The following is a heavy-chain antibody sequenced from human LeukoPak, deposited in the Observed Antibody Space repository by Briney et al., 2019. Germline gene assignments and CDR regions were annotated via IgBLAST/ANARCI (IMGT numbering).Heavy chain of an antibody. CDR2: INCNSAGT. J-gene: IGHJ3*02. D-gene: IGHD5-12*01. V-gene: IGHV1-2*06. Sequence: ASVKVSCKASGYTFTAYYFHWVRQAPGQGLEWVGRINCNSAGTNYAQKFRGRVTMTRDTSISTVYLELSSLRSDDTAVYYCAVQTIVANTKGDAFDIWGQGTTVIVSS. CDR3: AVQTIVANTKGDAFDI. CDR1: GYTFTAYY.